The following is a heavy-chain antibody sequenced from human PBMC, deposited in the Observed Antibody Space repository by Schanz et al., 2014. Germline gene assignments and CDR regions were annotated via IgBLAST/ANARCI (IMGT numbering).Heavy chain of an antibody. CDR1: GFTFSNYW. Sequence: EVQLVESGGGLVQPGGSLRLSCAASGFTFSNYWMSWVRQAPGKGLEWVSAISGSGETTYYADSVKGRFTISRDNSKNTLSLQMNSLRAEDTAVYYCAREEGYGYGPGAFDIWGQGTMVTVSS. D-gene: IGHD5-18*01. CDR2: ISGSGETT. V-gene: IGHV3-23*04. CDR3: AREEGYGYGPGAFDI. J-gene: IGHJ3*02.